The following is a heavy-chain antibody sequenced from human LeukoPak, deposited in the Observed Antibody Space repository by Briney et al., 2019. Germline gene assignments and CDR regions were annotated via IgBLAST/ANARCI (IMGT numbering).Heavy chain of an antibody. CDR1: GFTVSSNY. CDR2: IYSGGST. J-gene: IGHJ4*02. D-gene: IGHD3-22*01. Sequence: GGSLRLSCAASGFTVSSNYMSWVRQAPGKGLEWVSVIYSGGSTYYADSVKGRFTISRDNSKNTLYLQMNSLRAEDTAVYYCARDFYDSSGYYYVSWGQGTLVTVSS. V-gene: IGHV3-53*01. CDR3: ARDFYDSSGYYYVS.